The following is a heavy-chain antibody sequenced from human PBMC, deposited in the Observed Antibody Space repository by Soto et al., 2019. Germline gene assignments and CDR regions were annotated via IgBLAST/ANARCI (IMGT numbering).Heavy chain of an antibody. CDR3: AKALAAGSLRYYFDY. CDR1: VFTFNNYA. D-gene: IGHD6-13*01. CDR2: ISSSGGTT. V-gene: IGHV3-23*01. J-gene: IGHJ4*02. Sequence: LXLSCAASVFTFNNYAMHWVRQAPWKGLEWVSSISSSGGTTHYADSVKGRFTISRDNSKNTLYLQVNSLRAEDTAVYYCAKALAAGSLRYYFDYWGQGALVTVSS.